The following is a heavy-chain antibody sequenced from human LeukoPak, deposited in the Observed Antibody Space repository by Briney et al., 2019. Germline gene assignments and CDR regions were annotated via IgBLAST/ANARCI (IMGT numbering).Heavy chain of an antibody. CDR3: ARVSGLDY. CDR1: GFRFSSYW. CDR2: IKQDESEE. V-gene: IGHV3-7*01. Sequence: GESLRLSCAASGFRFSSYWMSWVRQAPGKGLEWVANIKQDESEEYYADSVKGRFTISRDNAKNSLYLQMNSLRVEDTAVYYCARVSGLDYWGQGTLVTVSS. J-gene: IGHJ4*01. D-gene: IGHD2-15*01.